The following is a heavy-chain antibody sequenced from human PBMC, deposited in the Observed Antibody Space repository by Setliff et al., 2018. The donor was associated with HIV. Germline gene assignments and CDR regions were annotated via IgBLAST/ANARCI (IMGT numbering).Heavy chain of an antibody. CDR2: IYYSGST. V-gene: IGHV4-39*07. J-gene: IGHJ3*01. CDR3: ARDGGSSTWGSGAFDV. Sequence: SETLSLTCSVSGDSISSSSYYWGWIRQPPGKGLEWIGSIYYSGSTYYNPSLNSRVTISVDTSKNQFSLKLNSVTAADTAVYYCARDGGSSTWGSGAFDVWGQGTVVTVSS. CDR1: GDSISSSSYY. D-gene: IGHD7-27*01.